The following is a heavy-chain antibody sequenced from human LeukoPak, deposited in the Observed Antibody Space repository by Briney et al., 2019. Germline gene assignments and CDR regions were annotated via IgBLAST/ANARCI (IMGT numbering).Heavy chain of an antibody. J-gene: IGHJ6*03. CDR2: IYTSGST. CDR3: ARDSSIVVPAAMFYYYYYMDV. CDR1: GGSISSYY. D-gene: IGHD2-2*01. V-gene: IGHV4-4*07. Sequence: SETLSLTCTVSGGSISSYYWSWIRQPAGKGLEWIGRIYTSGSTNYNPSLKSRVTMSVDTSKNQFSLKLSSVTAADTAVYYCARDSSIVVPAAMFYYYYYMDVWGKGTTVTVSS.